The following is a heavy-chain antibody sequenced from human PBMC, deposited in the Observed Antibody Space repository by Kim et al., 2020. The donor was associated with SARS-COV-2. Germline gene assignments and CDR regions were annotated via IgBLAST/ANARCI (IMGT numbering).Heavy chain of an antibody. CDR2: ISWNSGSI. J-gene: IGHJ3*02. CDR1: GFTFDDYA. D-gene: IGHD3-16*02. Sequence: GGSLRLSCAASGFTFDDYAMHWVRQAPGKGLEWVSGISWNSGSIGYADSVKGRFTISRDNAKNSLYLQMNSLRAEDTALYYCAKAKRPYDYVWGSYQRVKGWDAFDIWGQGTMVTVSS. V-gene: IGHV3-9*01. CDR3: AKAKRPYDYVWGSYQRVKGWDAFDI.